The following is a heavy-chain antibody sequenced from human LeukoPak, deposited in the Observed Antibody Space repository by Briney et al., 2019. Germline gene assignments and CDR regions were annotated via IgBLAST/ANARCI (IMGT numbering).Heavy chain of an antibody. Sequence: GGSLRLSYAGSGFTVSSNFMSWVRQAPGKGLEWVSVIYTAGTTYYADSVKGRFTISRDNSKNTLYLQMNSLRAEDTAVYYCARGPRGPARLDYWGQGTLVTVSS. V-gene: IGHV3-53*01. CDR3: ARGPRGPARLDY. D-gene: IGHD3-10*01. CDR1: GFTVSSNF. J-gene: IGHJ4*02. CDR2: IYTAGTT.